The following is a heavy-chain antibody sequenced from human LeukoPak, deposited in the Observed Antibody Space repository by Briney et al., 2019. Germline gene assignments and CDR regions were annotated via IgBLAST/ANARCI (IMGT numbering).Heavy chain of an antibody. CDR1: GFTFSSYS. CDR3: ARDHIGGWGHWFDP. J-gene: IGHJ5*02. D-gene: IGHD1-26*01. Sequence: PGGSLRLSCAASGFTFSSYSMNWVRQAPGKGLEWVSSISSSSSYIYYADSVKGRFTISRDNAKNSLYLQMNSLRAEDTAVYYCARDHIGGWGHWFDPWGQGTLVTVSS. CDR2: ISSSSSYI. V-gene: IGHV3-21*01.